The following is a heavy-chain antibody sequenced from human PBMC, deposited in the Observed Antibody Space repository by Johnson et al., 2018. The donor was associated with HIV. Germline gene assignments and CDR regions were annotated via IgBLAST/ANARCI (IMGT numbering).Heavy chain of an antibody. D-gene: IGHD2-2*01. J-gene: IGHJ3*02. CDR3: ARGLGSRSASDI. V-gene: IGHV3-7*04. Sequence: VQLVESGGGLVQPGGSLRLSCAASGFTFSRYWMSWVRQAPGKGLEWVANIKQDGSEKYYVDSVKGRFTISRDNAKNSLYLQMNSVRAEDTAVYYCARGLGSRSASDIWGQGTMVTVSS. CDR1: GFTFSRYW. CDR2: IKQDGSEK.